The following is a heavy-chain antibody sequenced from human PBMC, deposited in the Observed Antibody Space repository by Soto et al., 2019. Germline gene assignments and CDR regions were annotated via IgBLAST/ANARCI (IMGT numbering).Heavy chain of an antibody. D-gene: IGHD3-16*01. V-gene: IGHV4-30-4*01. CDR3: AGGSNSEDTIFDY. J-gene: IGHJ4*02. CDR1: GGSISSGDYY. CDR2: IYYSGST. Sequence: SETLSLTCTVAGGSISSGDYYWSWIRQPPGKCLEWIGYIYYSGSTYYNPSLKSRLAISLDTSNNQFSLQLNSVTASDTAVYYCAGGSNSEDTIFDYWGQGTLVTVSS.